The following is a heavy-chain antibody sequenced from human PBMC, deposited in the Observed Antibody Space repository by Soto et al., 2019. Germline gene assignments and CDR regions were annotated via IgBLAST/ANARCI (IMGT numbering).Heavy chain of an antibody. V-gene: IGHV3-23*01. CDR2: ISGSGGST. J-gene: IGHJ4*02. Sequence: EVQLLESGGGLVQPGGSLRLSCAASGVTFSSYAMSWVRQAPGKELEWVSAISGSGGSTYYADSVKGLFTISRDNSKNTLYRQMNSLRAEDTAVYYCAKDRLSIVVVVAVFDYWGQGTLVTVSS. CDR3: AKDRLSIVVVVAVFDY. D-gene: IGHD2-15*01. CDR1: GVTFSSYA.